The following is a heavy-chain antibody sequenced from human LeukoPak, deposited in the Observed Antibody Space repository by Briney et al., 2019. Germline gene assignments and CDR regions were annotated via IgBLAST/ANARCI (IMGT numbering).Heavy chain of an antibody. V-gene: IGHV4-59*08. Sequence: SETLSLTCTVSSGSISSYYWSWIRQPPGKGLEWIGYIYYSGSTNYNPSLKSRVTISVDTSKNQFSLKLSSVTAADTAVYYCARHVTGSSDYWGQGTLVTVSS. D-gene: IGHD2/OR15-2a*01. CDR3: ARHVTGSSDY. CDR2: IYYSGST. J-gene: IGHJ4*02. CDR1: SGSISSYY.